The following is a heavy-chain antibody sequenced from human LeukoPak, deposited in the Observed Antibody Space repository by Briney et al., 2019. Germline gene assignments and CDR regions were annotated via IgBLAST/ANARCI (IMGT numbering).Heavy chain of an antibody. CDR3: ARVTYYYGSGSFYYYMDV. CDR2: IYTSGST. CDR1: GGSFSGYY. Sequence: SETLSLTCAVYGGSFSGYYWSWIRQPAGKGLEWIGRIYTSGSTNYNPSLKSRVTISVDTSKNQFSLKLSSVTAADTAVYYCARVTYYYGSGSFYYYMDVWGKGTTVTVSS. J-gene: IGHJ6*03. V-gene: IGHV4-59*10. D-gene: IGHD3-10*01.